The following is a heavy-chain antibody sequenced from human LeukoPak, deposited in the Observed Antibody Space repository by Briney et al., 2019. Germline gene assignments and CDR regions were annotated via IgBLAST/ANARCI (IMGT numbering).Heavy chain of an antibody. J-gene: IGHJ4*02. CDR2: ISETGVET. CDR3: ANYGTGTYPRNSGGY. Sequence: PGGSLRLSCAASRFTLSSYAMSWVRQAPGKGLEWVSSISETGVETFHADPVKGRFTISRDNSKDTVYLQMDSLRAEDTAVYYCANYGTGTYPRNSGGYWGQGTQVIVSS. V-gene: IGHV3-23*01. CDR1: RFTLSSYA. D-gene: IGHD6-19*01.